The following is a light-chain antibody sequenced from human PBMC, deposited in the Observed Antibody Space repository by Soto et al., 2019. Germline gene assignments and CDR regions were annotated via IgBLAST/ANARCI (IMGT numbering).Light chain of an antibody. J-gene: IGKJ3*01. Sequence: DIQMTQSPTSLSASVGDRVTITCRASQGIRNFVAWYQQKPVKAPKLLIYAASTLQSGVPSRFSGSGSGTDTILTINRLQPDDVASYSSQKYSSVPVFGPGTKVEIK. CDR3: QKYSSVPV. CDR1: QGIRNF. V-gene: IGKV1-27*01. CDR2: AAS.